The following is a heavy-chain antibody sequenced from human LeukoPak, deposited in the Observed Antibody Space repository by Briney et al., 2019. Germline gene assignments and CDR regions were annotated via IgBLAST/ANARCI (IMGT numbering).Heavy chain of an antibody. J-gene: IGHJ6*03. CDR1: GGTFSSYA. V-gene: IGHV1-69*06. Sequence: VASVKVSCKASGGTFSSYAISWVRQAPGQGLEWMGGIIPIFGTANYAQKFQGRVTITADKSTSTAYMELSSLRSEDTAVYYCARTTGYDFWSGPSYYYYYMDVWGKGTTVTVSS. D-gene: IGHD3-3*01. CDR2: IIPIFGTA. CDR3: ARTTGYDFWSGPSYYYYYMDV.